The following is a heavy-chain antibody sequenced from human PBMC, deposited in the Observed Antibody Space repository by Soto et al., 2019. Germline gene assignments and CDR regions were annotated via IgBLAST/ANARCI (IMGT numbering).Heavy chain of an antibody. Sequence: EVQLLESGGGLVQPGGSLRLSCAASGFTFSSYAMSWVRQAPGKGLEWVSAISGSGGSTYYADSVKGRFTISRDNSKNTLYLQMNSLRAEDTAVYYWAKGGGRQLVHFDYWGQGTLVTVSS. CDR2: ISGSGGST. V-gene: IGHV3-23*01. CDR3: AKGGGRQLVHFDY. J-gene: IGHJ4*02. CDR1: GFTFSSYA. D-gene: IGHD6-6*01.